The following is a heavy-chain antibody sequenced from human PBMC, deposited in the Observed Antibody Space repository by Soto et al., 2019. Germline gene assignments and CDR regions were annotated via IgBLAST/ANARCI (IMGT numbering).Heavy chain of an antibody. CDR1: GFTFSSYA. CDR3: ARDNVATTGGYYYYGMGV. CDR2: ISYDGSNK. Sequence: QVQLVESGGGMVQPGRSLRLSCAASGFTFSSYAMHWVRQAPGKGLEWVAVISYDGSNKYYADSVKGRFTISRDNSKNTLYLQMNSLRAEDTAVYYCARDNVATTGGYYYYGMGVWGQGTTVTVSS. J-gene: IGHJ6*02. D-gene: IGHD5-12*01. V-gene: IGHV3-30-3*01.